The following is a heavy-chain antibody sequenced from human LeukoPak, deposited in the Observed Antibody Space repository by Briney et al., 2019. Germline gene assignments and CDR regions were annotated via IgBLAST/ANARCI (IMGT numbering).Heavy chain of an antibody. Sequence: GGSLRLSCAASGYTFSSYWMHWVRHVPGQGLVWVSRIDTDGRTTDYADSVRGRFTISRDNAKNSLYLQMNSLRAEDTAVYYCARRRGYSYQSWFDPWGQGTLVTVSS. D-gene: IGHD5-18*01. CDR2: IDTDGRTT. J-gene: IGHJ5*02. CDR3: ARRRGYSYQSWFDP. CDR1: GYTFSSYW. V-gene: IGHV3-74*01.